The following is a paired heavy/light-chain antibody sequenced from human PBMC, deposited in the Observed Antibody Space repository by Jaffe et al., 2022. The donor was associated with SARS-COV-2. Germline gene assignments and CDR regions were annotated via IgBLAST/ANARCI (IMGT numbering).Light chain of an antibody. CDR2: ATS. J-gene: IGKJ4*01. Sequence: DIQMTQSPSSLSASVGDRVTITCRASQSISNYLNWYQQKPGKAPNLLIYATSSLQSGVPSRFSGSGSGTEFTLTITSLQPEDFATYYCQQTYRSPLTFGGGSKVAIK. CDR1: QSISNY. V-gene: IGKV1-39*01. CDR3: QQTYRSPLT.
Heavy chain of an antibody. Sequence: QVQLVQSGAEVKKPGASVKVSCKTSGYTFSNYAIHWVRQAPGQRLEWMGWINGGNGYTKYSQTFQDRVTITRDTSASTAYMDLGSLRPEDTAVYYCARTAAGCSGDCRHDYWGQGTLVTVSS. V-gene: IGHV1-3*01. CDR1: GYTFSNYA. D-gene: IGHD2-21*02. J-gene: IGHJ4*02. CDR2: INGGNGYT. CDR3: ARTAAGCSGDCRHDY.